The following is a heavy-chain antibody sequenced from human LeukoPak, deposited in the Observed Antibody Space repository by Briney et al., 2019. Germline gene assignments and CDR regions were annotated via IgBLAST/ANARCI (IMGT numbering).Heavy chain of an antibody. Sequence: ASVKVSCKASGYTFTGYYMHWVRQAPGQGLDWLGWIHPDSGGTNSAQKFQGRVTMPRDTSIRTVYMELSRLKSDDTAVYYCARAPRGYCSGGSCFDYWGQGTLVTVSS. CDR1: GYTFTGYY. D-gene: IGHD2-15*01. CDR3: ARAPRGYCSGGSCFDY. J-gene: IGHJ4*02. V-gene: IGHV1-2*02. CDR2: IHPDSGGT.